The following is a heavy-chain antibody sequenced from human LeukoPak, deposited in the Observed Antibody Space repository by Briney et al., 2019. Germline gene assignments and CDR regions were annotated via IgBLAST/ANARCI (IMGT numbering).Heavy chain of an antibody. CDR2: IIPIFGTA. CDR3: ARGYRGSRTFDY. D-gene: IGHD1-26*01. V-gene: IGHV1-69*05. CDR1: GGTFSSYA. J-gene: IGHJ4*02. Sequence: ASVKVSCKASGGTFSSYAISWVRQAPGQGLEWMGGIIPIFGTANYAQKFQGRVTMTRDTSISTAYMELSRLRSDDTAVYYCARGYRGSRTFDYWGQGTLVTVSS.